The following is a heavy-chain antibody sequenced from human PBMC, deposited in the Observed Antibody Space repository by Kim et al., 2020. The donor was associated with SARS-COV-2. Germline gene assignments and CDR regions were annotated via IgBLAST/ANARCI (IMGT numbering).Heavy chain of an antibody. V-gene: IGHV3-30*04. CDR1: GFTFSSYA. CDR3: ARTYSGYYSDYFDY. CDR2: ISYDGSNK. D-gene: IGHD5-12*01. Sequence: GGSLRLSCAASGFTFSSYAMHWVRQAPGKGLEWVAVISYDGSNKYYADSVKGRFTISRDNSKNTLYLQMNSLRAEDTAVYYCARTYSGYYSDYFDYWGQGTRVTVSS. J-gene: IGHJ4*02.